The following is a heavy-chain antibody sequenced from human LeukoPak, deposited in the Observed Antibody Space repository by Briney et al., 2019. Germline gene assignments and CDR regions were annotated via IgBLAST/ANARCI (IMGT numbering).Heavy chain of an antibody. CDR3: AKEGVLRYFDWLLLWGPVYIY. V-gene: IGHV3-23*01. CDR1: GFTFSSYG. Sequence: GGSLRLSCAASGFTFSSYGMSWVRQAPGKGLEWVSAISGSGGSTYYADSVKGRFTISRDNSKNTLYLQMNSLRAEDTAVYYCAKEGVLRYFDWLLLWGPVYIYWGQGTLVTVSS. CDR2: ISGSGGST. D-gene: IGHD3-9*01. J-gene: IGHJ4*02.